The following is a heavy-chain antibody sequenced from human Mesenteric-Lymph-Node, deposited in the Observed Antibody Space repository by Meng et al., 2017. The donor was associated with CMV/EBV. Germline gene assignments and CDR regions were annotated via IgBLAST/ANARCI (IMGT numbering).Heavy chain of an antibody. J-gene: IGHJ5*02. CDR3: ARDSTEAKYPYYDFWSGYYKNWFDP. D-gene: IGHD3-3*01. Sequence: GESLKISCAASGFTFDDFGMSWVRQAPGKGLEWVSRINPNGGSTGYVDSVKGRFTISRDNAKNSLYLQMNSLRAEDTAVYYCARDSTEAKYPYYDFWSGYYKNWFDPWGQGTLVTVSS. V-gene: IGHV3-20*04. CDR1: GFTFDDFG. CDR2: INPNGGST.